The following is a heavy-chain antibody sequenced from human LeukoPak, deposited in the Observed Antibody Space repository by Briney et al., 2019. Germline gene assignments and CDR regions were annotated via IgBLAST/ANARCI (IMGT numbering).Heavy chain of an antibody. Sequence: GASVKVSCKASGYTFTGYYMHWVRQAPGQGLEWMGWINPNSGGTNYAQKFQGRVTMTRDTSISTAYMELSRLRSDDTAVYYCARAGYSSGWTIDYWGQGTLVTVSS. J-gene: IGHJ4*02. V-gene: IGHV1-2*02. CDR1: GYTFTGYY. CDR2: INPNSGGT. CDR3: ARAGYSSGWTIDY. D-gene: IGHD6-19*01.